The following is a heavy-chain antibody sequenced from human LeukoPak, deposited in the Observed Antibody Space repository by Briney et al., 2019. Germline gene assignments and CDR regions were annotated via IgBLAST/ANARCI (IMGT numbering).Heavy chain of an antibody. D-gene: IGHD3-22*01. CDR1: GFTVSSNY. CDR2: ISDLSNNR. V-gene: IGHV3-11*04. Sequence: GGSLRLSCAASGFTVSSNYMSWVRQAPGKGLEWLSYISDLSNNRYYADTVKGRFIISRDDAKNSVYLQMSSLRAEDTAVYYCARFGTSGYSGDHWGQGTLVTVSS. J-gene: IGHJ4*02. CDR3: ARFGTSGYSGDH.